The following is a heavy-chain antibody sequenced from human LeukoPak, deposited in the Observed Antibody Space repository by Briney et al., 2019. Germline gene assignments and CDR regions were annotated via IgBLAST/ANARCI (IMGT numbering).Heavy chain of an antibody. CDR3: ARGKWPGDY. V-gene: IGHV4-59*01. CDR1: GGSISSYY. J-gene: IGHJ4*02. CDR2: TYYSGST. Sequence: PSETLSLTCTVSGGSISSYYWSWIRQPPGKGLEWIGYTYYSGSTNYNPSLKSRVTISVDTSKNQFSLKLSSVTAADTAVYYCARGKWPGDYWGQGTLVTVSS. D-gene: IGHD5-12*01.